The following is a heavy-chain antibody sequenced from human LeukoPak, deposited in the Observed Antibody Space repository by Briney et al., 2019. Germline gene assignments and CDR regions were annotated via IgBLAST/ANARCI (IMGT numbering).Heavy chain of an antibody. J-gene: IGHJ5*02. V-gene: IGHV1-2*02. CDR3: ARDRYYGSGSYYSFNWFDP. Sequence: ASVKVSCKASGYTLIGYYMHWVRQAPGQGLEWMGWIKSNSGGTNYAQKFQGRVTMTRDTSISTAYMELSRLRFDDTAVYYCARDRYYGSGSYYSFNWFDPWGQGTLVTVSS. CDR1: GYTLIGYY. D-gene: IGHD3-10*01. CDR2: IKSNSGGT.